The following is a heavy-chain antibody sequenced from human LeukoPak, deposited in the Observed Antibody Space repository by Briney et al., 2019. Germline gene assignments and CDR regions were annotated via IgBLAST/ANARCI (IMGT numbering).Heavy chain of an antibody. Sequence: GASVTVSFKASGYTFTSYGISRVRQAPGQGHEWMGWISAYNGNTNYAQKLQGRVTMTTDTSTSTAYMELRSLRSDDTAVYYCARDWASMITFGGVIVPFDYWGQGTLVTVAS. J-gene: IGHJ4*02. CDR2: ISAYNGNT. D-gene: IGHD3-16*02. V-gene: IGHV1-18*01. CDR1: GYTFTSYG. CDR3: ARDWASMITFGGVIVPFDY.